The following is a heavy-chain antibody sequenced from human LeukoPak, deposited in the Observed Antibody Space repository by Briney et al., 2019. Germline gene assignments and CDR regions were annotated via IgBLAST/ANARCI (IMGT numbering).Heavy chain of an antibody. CDR1: GFTFDDYG. Sequence: GGSLRLSCAASGFTFDDYGMSWVRQAPGKGLEWVSGINWNGGSTGYADSVKGRFTISRDNAKNSLYLQMNSLRAEDTALYYCARAPNDSSGWYGYYYYYYMDVRGKGTTVTVSS. J-gene: IGHJ6*03. CDR2: INWNGGST. CDR3: ARAPNDSSGWYGYYYYYYMDV. V-gene: IGHV3-20*04. D-gene: IGHD6-19*01.